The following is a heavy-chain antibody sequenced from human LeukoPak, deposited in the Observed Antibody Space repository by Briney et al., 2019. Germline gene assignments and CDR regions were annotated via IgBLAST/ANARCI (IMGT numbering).Heavy chain of an antibody. V-gene: IGHV4-61*02. D-gene: IGHD4-17*01. CDR2: IYTSGST. J-gene: IGHJ6*03. CDR1: GGSISSGSYY. CDR3: ARAPYDYGDYYYYYYYMHV. Sequence: SETLSLTCTVSGGSISSGSYYWSWIRQPAGKGLEWIGRIYTSGSTNYNPSLKSRVTISVDTSKNQFSLKLSSVTAADTAVYYCARAPYDYGDYYYYYYYMHVWGKATTVTVSS.